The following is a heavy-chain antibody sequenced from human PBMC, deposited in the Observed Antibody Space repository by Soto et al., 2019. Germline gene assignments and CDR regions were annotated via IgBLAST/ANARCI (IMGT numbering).Heavy chain of an antibody. CDR2: ISAYNGNT. Sequence: GASVKVSCKASGYTFTSYGISWVRQAPGQGLEWMGRISAYNGNTNYAQKLQGRVTMTTDTSTSTAYMELRSLRSDDTAVYYCARRPYSSSWYGHWFDPWGQGTLVTVSS. D-gene: IGHD6-13*01. CDR3: ARRPYSSSWYGHWFDP. J-gene: IGHJ5*02. V-gene: IGHV1-18*04. CDR1: GYTFTSYG.